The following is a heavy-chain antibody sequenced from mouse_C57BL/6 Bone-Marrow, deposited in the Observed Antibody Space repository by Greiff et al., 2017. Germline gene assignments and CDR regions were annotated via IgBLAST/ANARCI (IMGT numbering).Heavy chain of an antibody. CDR2: IDPSDSYT. CDR3: ARGENNY. V-gene: IGHV1-59*01. D-gene: IGHD5-2*01. J-gene: IGHJ2*01. Sequence: VQLQQPGAELVRPGTSVKLSCKASGYTFTSYWMHWVKQRPGQGLEWIGVIDPSDSYTNYNQKFKGKATLTVDKSSSTAYMQLSSLTSEDSAVYYCARGENNYWGQGTTLTVSS. CDR1: GYTFTSYW.